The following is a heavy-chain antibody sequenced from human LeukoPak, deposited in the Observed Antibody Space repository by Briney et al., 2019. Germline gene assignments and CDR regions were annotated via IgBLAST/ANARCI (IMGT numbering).Heavy chain of an antibody. CDR2: INHSGST. V-gene: IGHV4-34*01. CDR3: ARGYSYGYGEFDY. D-gene: IGHD5-18*01. Sequence: PSEALSLTCAVYGGSFSGYYWSWIRQPPGKGLEWIGEINHSGSTNYNPSLKRRVTISVDTSKNQFSLKLSSVTAADTAVYYCARGYSYGYGEFDYWGQGTLVTVSS. J-gene: IGHJ4*02. CDR1: GGSFSGYY.